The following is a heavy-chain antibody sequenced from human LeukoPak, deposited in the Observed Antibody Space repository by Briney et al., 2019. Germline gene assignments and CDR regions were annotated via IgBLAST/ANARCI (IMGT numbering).Heavy chain of an antibody. CDR1: GFKFADYD. CDR2: IRDTVYGGTI. J-gene: IGHJ6*02. Sequence: GGSLRLSCSVSGFKFADYDMSWLRQAPGKGLEWVGFIRDTVYGGTIKYAAAVKGRFTISRDDSKSIAYLQMNSLQSEDTAVYFCSRSTWRYTMDVWGQGTTVTVSS. D-gene: IGHD5-24*01. CDR3: SRSTWRYTMDV. V-gene: IGHV3-49*03.